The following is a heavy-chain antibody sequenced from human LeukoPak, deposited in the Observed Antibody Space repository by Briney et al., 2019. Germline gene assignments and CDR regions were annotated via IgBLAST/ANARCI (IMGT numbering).Heavy chain of an antibody. Sequence: GGSLRLSCAASGFTFDDYAMHWVRQAPGKGLEWVSGISWNSGSIGYADSVKGRFTISRDNAKNSLYLQMNSLRAEDTALYYCAKDFPHSSGYSPLFDYWGQGTLVTVSS. D-gene: IGHD3-22*01. J-gene: IGHJ4*02. CDR2: ISWNSGSI. V-gene: IGHV3-9*01. CDR3: AKDFPHSSGYSPLFDY. CDR1: GFTFDDYA.